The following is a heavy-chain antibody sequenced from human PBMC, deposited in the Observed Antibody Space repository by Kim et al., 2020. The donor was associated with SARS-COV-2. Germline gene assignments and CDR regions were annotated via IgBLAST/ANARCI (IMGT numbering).Heavy chain of an antibody. D-gene: IGHD3-16*02. J-gene: IGHJ3*02. CDR2: IDNTGGT. CDR3: VRDWGYTNTWLAFDM. CDR1: GLSVSQSY. Sequence: GGSLRLSCEASGLSVSQSYMSWVRQAPGEGLEWVSLIDNTGGTDYAESVKGRFTISRDNSKNTLYLQMSSLRVEDTALYYCVRDWGYTNTWLAFDMWGQGTVVTVSS. V-gene: IGHV3-53*01.